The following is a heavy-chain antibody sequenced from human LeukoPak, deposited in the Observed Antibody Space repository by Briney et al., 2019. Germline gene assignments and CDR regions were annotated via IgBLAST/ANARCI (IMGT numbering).Heavy chain of an antibody. Sequence: PGGSLRLXCAASGLTFSSYEMNWVRQAPGKGLEWVSYISSSGSTIYYADSVKGRFTISRDNAKNSLYLQMNSLRAEDTAVYYCARASGVGFDYWGQGTLVTVSS. CDR3: ARASGVGFDY. V-gene: IGHV3-48*03. CDR2: ISSSGSTI. J-gene: IGHJ4*02. D-gene: IGHD3-10*01. CDR1: GLTFSSYE.